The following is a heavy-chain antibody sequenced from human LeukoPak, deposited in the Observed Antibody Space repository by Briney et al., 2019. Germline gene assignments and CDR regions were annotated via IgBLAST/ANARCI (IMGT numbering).Heavy chain of an antibody. CDR2: ISGYNGNT. CDR3: ARGDSSGWYR. J-gene: IGHJ4*02. V-gene: IGHV1-18*01. CDR1: GYTFTSYG. Sequence: ASVKVSCKGSGYTFTSYGTSWVRQAPGQGLEWMGWISGYNGNTNYAQKLQGRVTMTRNTSISTAYMELSSLRSEDTAVYYCARGDSSGWYRWGQGTLVTVSS. D-gene: IGHD6-19*01.